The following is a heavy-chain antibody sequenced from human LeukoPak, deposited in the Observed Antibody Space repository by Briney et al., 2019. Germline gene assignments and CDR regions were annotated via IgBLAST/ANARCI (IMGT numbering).Heavy chain of an antibody. CDR1: RFTFSRYG. J-gene: IGHJ4*02. CDR3: AKAGYCSGGSCYWFDY. CDR2: IEYDGSNK. V-gene: IGHV3-30*18. Sequence: GGSLRLSCAASRFTFSRYGLHWVRQAPGKGLEWVAVIEYDGSNKYYADSVKGRFTISRDNSKNTLYLQMNSLRAEDTAVYYCAKAGYCSGGSCYWFDYWGQGTLVTVSS. D-gene: IGHD2-15*01.